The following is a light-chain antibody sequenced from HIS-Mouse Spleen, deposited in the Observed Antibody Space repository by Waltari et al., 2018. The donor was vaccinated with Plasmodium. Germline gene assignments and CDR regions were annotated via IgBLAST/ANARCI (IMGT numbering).Light chain of an antibody. V-gene: IGLV7-43*01. Sequence: QTVVTQEPSLTVSPGGTVTLTCASSTGAVTSGYYPNWFQQKPGQAPRALIYSTSNKHHWNHARVAGARRGGKAALTLSGVQPEDEAEYYCLLYDGGARVFGGGTKLTVL. CDR2: STS. J-gene: IGLJ3*02. CDR1: TGAVTSGYY. CDR3: LLYDGGARV.